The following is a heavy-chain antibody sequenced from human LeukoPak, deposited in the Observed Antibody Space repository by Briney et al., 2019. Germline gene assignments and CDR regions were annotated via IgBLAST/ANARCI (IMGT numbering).Heavy chain of an antibody. CDR2: INPNSGGT. CDR3: ARAQMATITGFDY. J-gene: IGHJ4*02. V-gene: IGHV1-2*02. Sequence: ASVTVSCKASGYTFTGYYMHWVRQAPGQGLEGMGWINPNSGGTNYAQKFQGRVTMTRDTSISTAYMELSRLRSDDTAVYYCARAQMATITGFDYWGQGTLVTVSS. CDR1: GYTFTGYY. D-gene: IGHD5-24*01.